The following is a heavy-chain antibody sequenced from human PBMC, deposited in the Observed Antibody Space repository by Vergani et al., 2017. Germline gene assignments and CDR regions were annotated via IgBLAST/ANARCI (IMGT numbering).Heavy chain of an antibody. D-gene: IGHD5-12*01. V-gene: IGHV1-69*02. CDR3: ARGGSGYDYVYYNWFDP. CDR1: GGTFSSYT. J-gene: IGHJ5*02. CDR2: IIPILGIA. Sequence: QVQLVQSGAEVKKPGSSVKVSCKASGGTFSSYTISWVRQAPGQGLEWMGRIIPILGIANYGQKFQGRVTITADKSTSTAYMELSSLRSEDTAVYYCARGGSGYDYVYYNWFDPWGQGTLVTVSS.